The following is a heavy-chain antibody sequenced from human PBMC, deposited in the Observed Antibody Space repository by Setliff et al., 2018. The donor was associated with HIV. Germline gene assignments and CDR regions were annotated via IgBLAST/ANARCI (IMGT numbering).Heavy chain of an antibody. V-gene: IGHV4-34*01. CDR2: INHSGST. CDR3: ARGGGFWSGQLDY. D-gene: IGHD3-3*01. J-gene: IGHJ4*02. Sequence: ETLSLTCDVYGGSFSGYYWSWIRQPPGKGLEWIGEINHSGSTNYSPSLKSRVTISLNTSKNQFSLKLSSVSAADTAVYYCARGGGFWSGQLDYWGQGTLVTVSS. CDR1: GGSFSGYY.